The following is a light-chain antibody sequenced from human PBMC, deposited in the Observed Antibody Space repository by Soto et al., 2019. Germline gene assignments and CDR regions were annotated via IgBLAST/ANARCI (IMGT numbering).Light chain of an antibody. CDR2: GTS. V-gene: IGKV3-20*01. CDR3: QHFGASPPGC. CDR1: HSFSSSL. Sequence: EIVLSQSPGTLSSSPGERITLSCRASHSFSSSLLAWYQQKPGQAPRLLIYGTSTRATGIPDRFSGSGSSTDFTLTISRLEPEDFAVYYCQHFGASPPGCFGGGTRVQIK. J-gene: IGKJ4*01.